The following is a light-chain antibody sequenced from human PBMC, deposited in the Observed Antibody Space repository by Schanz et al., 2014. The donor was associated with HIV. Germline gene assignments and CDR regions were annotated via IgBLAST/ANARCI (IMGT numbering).Light chain of an antibody. CDR2: SNN. Sequence: QSVLTQPPSASGTPGQRVTISCSGSSSNIGRNTVNWYQQLPRTAPKLLIYSNNQRPSGVPDRFSGSKSGTSASLAISGLQSEDEADYYCSSYAGSNNLLGGGTKLTVL. V-gene: IGLV1-44*01. CDR1: SSNIGRNT. CDR3: SSYAGSNNL. J-gene: IGLJ2*01.